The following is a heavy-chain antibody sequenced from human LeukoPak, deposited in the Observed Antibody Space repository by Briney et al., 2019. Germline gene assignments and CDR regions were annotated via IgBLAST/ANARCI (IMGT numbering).Heavy chain of an antibody. Sequence: GGSLRLSCAASGFTFSSYAMSWVRQAPGKGLEWVSAISGSGGSTYYADSVKGRFTISRDTSKNTLYLQMNSLRAEDTAVYYCAKGLLLMFRPYYFDYWGQGTLVTVSS. V-gene: IGHV3-23*01. J-gene: IGHJ4*02. CDR3: AKGLLLMFRPYYFDY. CDR2: ISGSGGST. D-gene: IGHD3-10*02. CDR1: GFTFSSYA.